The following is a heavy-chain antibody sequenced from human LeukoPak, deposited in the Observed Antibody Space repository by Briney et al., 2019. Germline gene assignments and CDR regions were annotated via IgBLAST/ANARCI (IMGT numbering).Heavy chain of an antibody. J-gene: IGHJ4*01. D-gene: IGHD5-12*01. CDR3: TSHGSSGHDPLT. CDR1: GDSIRSYY. CDR2: IYYTGST. Sequence: SETLSLTCTVSGDSIRSYYWNWIRRPPGKGLEWISYIYYTGSTSYNPSLKSRVTISLDTSKSQFSLRLTSVTAADTAVYYRTSHGSSGHDPLTWGQGTLVTVSS. V-gene: IGHV4-59*08.